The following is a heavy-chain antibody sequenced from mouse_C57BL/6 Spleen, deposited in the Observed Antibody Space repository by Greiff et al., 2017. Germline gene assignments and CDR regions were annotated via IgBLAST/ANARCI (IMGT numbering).Heavy chain of an antibody. CDR1: GFTFSDYG. Sequence: EVKLVESGGGLVKPGGSLKLSCEASGFTFSDYGMHWVRQAPEKGLEWVAYISSGSSTIYYADTVKGPLTLSSDTAKNTLFLQMPSLRSEYTAMYYCARHGSSFFDYWGQGTTLTVSS. CDR3: ARHGSSFFDY. V-gene: IGHV5-17*01. CDR2: ISSGSSTI. J-gene: IGHJ2*01. D-gene: IGHD1-1*01.